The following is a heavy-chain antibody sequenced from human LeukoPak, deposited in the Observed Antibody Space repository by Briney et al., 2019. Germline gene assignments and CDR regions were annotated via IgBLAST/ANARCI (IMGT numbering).Heavy chain of an antibody. J-gene: IGHJ4*02. CDR3: AREYRHQPD. CDR2: MNPNSGNT. CDR1: GYTFTSYD. V-gene: IGHV1-8*01. Sequence: ASVKVSCKASGYTFTSYDINWLRQASGQGLEWMGWMNPNSGNTGYAQRFQGRFTMTWDTSITTAYMELSSLRSEDTAVYYCAREYRHQPDWGQGTLVTVSS. D-gene: IGHD5-12*01.